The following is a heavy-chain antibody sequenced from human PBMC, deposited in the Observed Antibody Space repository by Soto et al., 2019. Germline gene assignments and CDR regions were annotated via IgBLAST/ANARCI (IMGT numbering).Heavy chain of an antibody. J-gene: IGHJ3*02. CDR1: GFTFSSYA. D-gene: IGHD6-25*01. V-gene: IGHV3-64*01. Sequence: EVQLVESGGGLVQPGGSLRLSCAASGFTFSSYAMHWVRQAPGKGLEYVSAISSNGGSTYYANSVKGRFTISRDNSKNTLYLQMGSLRAEDMAVYYCARDLAARYTGAFDIWGQGTMVTVSS. CDR3: ARDLAARYTGAFDI. CDR2: ISSNGGST.